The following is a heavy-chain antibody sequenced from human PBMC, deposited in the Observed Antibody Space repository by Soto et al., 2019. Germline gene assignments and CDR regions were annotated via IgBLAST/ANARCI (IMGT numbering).Heavy chain of an antibody. CDR1: GGSIRSYY. CDR3: ARGEADTAMVDS. D-gene: IGHD5-18*01. CDR2: IFYSGST. Sequence: PSETLSLTCTVSGGSIRSYYWTWIRQPPGKGLEWIGYIFYSGSTFYNPSLKSRVTISIHTSKSQFPLQLTSVTAADTAVYYCARGEADTAMVDSGGQGTLVTVS. J-gene: IGHJ4*02. V-gene: IGHV4-59*01.